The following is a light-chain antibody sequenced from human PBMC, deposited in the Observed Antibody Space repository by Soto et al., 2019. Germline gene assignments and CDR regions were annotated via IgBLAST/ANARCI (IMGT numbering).Light chain of an antibody. V-gene: IGKV1-5*03. J-gene: IGKJ1*01. CDR1: QSISSW. CDR3: QQYNSYSRT. Sequence: DIQMTQSPSTLSASVGDRVTITCRASQSISSWLAWYQQKPGKAPKLLIYKASSLESGVPSRFSGSGSGTEFTLTISILQPDDFATYYCQQYNSYSRTFGQGTKVVI. CDR2: KAS.